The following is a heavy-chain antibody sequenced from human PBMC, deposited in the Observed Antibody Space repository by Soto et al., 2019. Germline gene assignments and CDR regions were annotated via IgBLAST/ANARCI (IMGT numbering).Heavy chain of an antibody. CDR2: ISGSGGTT. Sequence: GGSLRLSCAASGFTFSSYAMSWVRQAPGQGLEWVSAISGSGGTTYYADSVKGRFTISRDNSENTLYLQMNSLRAEDTAVYYCAKDREYSGSATWFDSWGQGTLLTISS. CDR1: GFTFSSYA. CDR3: AKDREYSGSATWFDS. V-gene: IGHV3-23*01. J-gene: IGHJ5*01. D-gene: IGHD5-12*01.